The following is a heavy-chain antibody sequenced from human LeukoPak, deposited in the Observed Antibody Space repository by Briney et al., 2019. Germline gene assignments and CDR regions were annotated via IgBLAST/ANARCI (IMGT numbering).Heavy chain of an antibody. CDR2: INPSGGST. CDR3: ARDLMGYGDPLYYYGMDV. Sequence: ASVKVSCKASGYTFTSYYMHWVRQAPGQGLEWMGIINPSGGSTSYAQKFQGRVTITADKSTSTAYMELSSLRSEDTAVYYCARDLMGYGDPLYYYGMDVWGQGTTVTVSS. CDR1: GYTFTSYY. D-gene: IGHD4-17*01. J-gene: IGHJ6*02. V-gene: IGHV1-46*01.